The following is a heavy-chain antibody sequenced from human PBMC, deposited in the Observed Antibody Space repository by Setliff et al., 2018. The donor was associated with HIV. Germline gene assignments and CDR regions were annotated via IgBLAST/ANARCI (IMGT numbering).Heavy chain of an antibody. J-gene: IGHJ5*02. CDR3: AREYYDFWTGTPLNWFDP. V-gene: IGHV4-31*03. D-gene: IGHD3-3*01. CDR1: GVSIENNF. CDR2: IYYSGST. Sequence: SETLSLTCTVSGVSIENNFWSWIRQYPGKGLEWIGYIYYSGSTYYNPSLKSRVTISVDTSKNQFSLKLSSVTAADTAVYYSAREYYDFWTGTPLNWFDPWGRGTLVTVSS.